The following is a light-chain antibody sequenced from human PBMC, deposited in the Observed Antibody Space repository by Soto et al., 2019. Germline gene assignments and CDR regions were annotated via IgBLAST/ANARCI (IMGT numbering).Light chain of an antibody. Sequence: QPVLTQPPSASGTPGQRVTISCSGSRSNIGSNTVNWYQQLPGTAPNLLIYSDNQRPSGVPDRFSGSKSGTSASLAISGLQSEDEADYYCGSYASATLIFGGGTKLTVL. CDR2: SDN. CDR3: GSYASATLI. CDR1: RSNIGSNT. J-gene: IGLJ2*01. V-gene: IGLV1-44*01.